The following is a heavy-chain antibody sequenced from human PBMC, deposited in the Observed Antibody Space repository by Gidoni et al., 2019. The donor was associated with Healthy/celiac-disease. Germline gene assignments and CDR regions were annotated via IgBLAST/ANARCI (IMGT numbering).Heavy chain of an antibody. V-gene: IGHV3-23*01. J-gene: IGHJ6*02. CDR3: AKVGDYSYYYYGMDV. CDR1: GLTFSRYA. Sequence: EVPLLESGGGLVQPGGSLSLSCAASGLTFSRYAMRWVRQAPGKGLEWVSAISGSGGSTYYADSVKGRFTISRDKSKNTLYLQMNSLRAEDTAVYYCAKVGDYSYYYYGMDVWGQGTTVTVSS. D-gene: IGHD4-4*01. CDR2: ISGSGGST.